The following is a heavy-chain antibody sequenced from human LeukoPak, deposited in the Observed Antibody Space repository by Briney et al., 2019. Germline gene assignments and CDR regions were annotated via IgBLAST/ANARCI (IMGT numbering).Heavy chain of an antibody. CDR2: IYYSGST. J-gene: IGHJ3*02. D-gene: IGHD3-22*01. V-gene: IGHV4-59*01. CDR3: ARVGGITMIVVLITDAFDI. CDR1: GGSISSYY. Sequence: SETLSLTCTVSGGSISSYYWSWIRQPPGKGLEWIGYIYYSGSTNYKPSLKSRVTISVDTSRNQFSLKLRSVNAADTAVYYCARVGGITMIVVLITDAFDIWGQGTMVTVSS.